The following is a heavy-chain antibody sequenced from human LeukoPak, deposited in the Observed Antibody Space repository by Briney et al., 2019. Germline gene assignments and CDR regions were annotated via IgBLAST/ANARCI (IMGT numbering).Heavy chain of an antibody. V-gene: IGHV3-23*01. Sequence: GGSLRLSCAASGFTLSSYAMSWVRQAPGKGLEWVSGISGSDGSTYYADSVKGRFTISRDNSKNRLYLLMNSLRAEDTALYYCAKSLGSSSWYFYYGMDVWGQGTTVTVSS. CDR3: AKSLGSSSWYFYYGMDV. CDR2: ISGSDGST. CDR1: GFTLSSYA. D-gene: IGHD6-6*01. J-gene: IGHJ6*02.